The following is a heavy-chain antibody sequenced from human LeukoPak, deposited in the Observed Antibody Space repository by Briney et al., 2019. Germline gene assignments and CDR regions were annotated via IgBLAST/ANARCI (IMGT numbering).Heavy chain of an antibody. Sequence: PGGSLRLSCAASGFTFNVFSMNWIRQAPGEGLEWVSSISSKSEHILYSDSVKDRFTISRDNAKNSLYLQMNSLRVEDTAIYYCTRFESDFVYYYGMDVWGQGTTVTVSS. V-gene: IGHV3-21*01. CDR1: GFTFNVFS. D-gene: IGHD2/OR15-2a*01. CDR2: ISSKSEHI. J-gene: IGHJ6*02. CDR3: TRFESDFVYYYGMDV.